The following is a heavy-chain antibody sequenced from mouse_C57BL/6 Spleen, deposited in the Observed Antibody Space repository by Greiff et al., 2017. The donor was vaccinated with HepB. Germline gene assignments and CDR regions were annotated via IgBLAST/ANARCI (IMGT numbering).Heavy chain of an antibody. D-gene: IGHD1-1*01. Sequence: QVQLQQSGAELARPGASVKLSCKASGYTFTSYGISWVKQRTGQGLEWIGEIYPRSGNTYYNEKFKGKATLTADKSSSTAYMELRSLTSEDSAVYFCARSPSQYYGSSFDWYFDVWGTGTTVTVSS. CDR2: IYPRSGNT. CDR3: ARSPSQYYGSSFDWYFDV. V-gene: IGHV1-81*01. CDR1: GYTFTSYG. J-gene: IGHJ1*03.